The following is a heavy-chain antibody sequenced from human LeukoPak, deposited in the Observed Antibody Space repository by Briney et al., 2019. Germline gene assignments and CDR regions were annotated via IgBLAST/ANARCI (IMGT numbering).Heavy chain of an antibody. V-gene: IGHV1-69*01. Sequence: SVKVSCKASGGTFSSYAISWVRQAPGQGLEWMGGIIPIFGTANYAQKFQGRVTITADESTSTAYMELSSLRSEDTAVYYCARGGVAAAGDDAFDIWGQGSMVTVSS. J-gene: IGHJ3*02. D-gene: IGHD6-13*01. CDR2: IIPIFGTA. CDR1: GGTFSSYA. CDR3: ARGGVAAAGDDAFDI.